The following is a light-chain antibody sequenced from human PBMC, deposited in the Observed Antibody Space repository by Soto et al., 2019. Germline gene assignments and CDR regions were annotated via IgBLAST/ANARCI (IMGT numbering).Light chain of an antibody. CDR2: YAS. V-gene: IGKV3-15*01. Sequence: EMVMTQSPATLSVSPGERATLSCRASQNLSRNLAWYQQQPGQAPRLLIFYASTRATGIPARLSGSGSGTDFTLTISCLQSEDFAVYYCQQYDKWPHTFGQGTKLEIK. CDR3: QQYDKWPHT. CDR1: QNLSRN. J-gene: IGKJ2*01.